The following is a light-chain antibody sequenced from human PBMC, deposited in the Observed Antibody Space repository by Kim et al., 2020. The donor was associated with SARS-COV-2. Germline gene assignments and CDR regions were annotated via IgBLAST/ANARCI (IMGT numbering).Light chain of an antibody. CDR1: QSISKR. V-gene: IGKV1-5*03. CDR3: QQYNSYSWT. CDR2: KAS. J-gene: IGKJ1*01. Sequence: AAVGERVTITCRARQSISKRLAWYQEKPGKAPNLLIYKASTLESGVPSRFSGSGSGAEFTLTISSLQPDDFATYYCQQYNSYSWTFGQGTKVDIK.